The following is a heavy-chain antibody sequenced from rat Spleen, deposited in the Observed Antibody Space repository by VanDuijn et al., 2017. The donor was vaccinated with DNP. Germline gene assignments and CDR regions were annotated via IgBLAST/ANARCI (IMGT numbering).Heavy chain of an antibody. CDR3: TRDGPPYYGVPFDY. Sequence: EVQLVESGGGLIQPGRSLKLSCTASGFTFRNYDMAWVRQAPGKGLEWVASIHNTGGTTYYPDSLKGRFTISRDNANSTLNLQMTSLRSEDTATYYCTRDGPPYYGVPFDYWGQGVMVTVSS. CDR1: GFTFRNYD. J-gene: IGHJ2*01. CDR2: IHNTGGTT. D-gene: IGHD1-7*01. V-gene: IGHV5S23*01.